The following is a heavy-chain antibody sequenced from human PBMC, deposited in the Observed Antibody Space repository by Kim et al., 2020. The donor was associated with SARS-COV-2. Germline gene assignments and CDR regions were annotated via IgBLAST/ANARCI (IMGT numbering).Heavy chain of an antibody. V-gene: IGHV3-30*18. Sequence: GGSLRLSCAASGFTFSDYGMHWIRQAPGKGLEWVALISYYGTVQYYADSFEGRFTVSRDNTNNTLFLQMSGLRTDDTAVYYCAKDETVGYTYISPHYWG. CDR1: GFTFSDYG. J-gene: IGHJ4*01. D-gene: IGHD5-12*01. CDR2: ISYYGTVQ. CDR3: AKDETVGYTYISPHY.